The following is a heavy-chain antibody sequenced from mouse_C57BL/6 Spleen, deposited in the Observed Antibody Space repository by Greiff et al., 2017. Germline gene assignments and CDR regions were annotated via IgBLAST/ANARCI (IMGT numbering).Heavy chain of an antibody. J-gene: IGHJ3*01. D-gene: IGHD2-3*01. V-gene: IGHV1-15*01. CDR2: IDPETGGT. CDR3: TRDGPPFAY. CDR1: GYTFTDYE. Sequence: VKLVESGAELVRPGASVTLSCKASGYTFTDYEMHWVKQTPVHGLEWIGAIDPETGGTAYNQKFKGKAILTADKSSSTAYMELRSLTSEDSAVYYCTRDGPPFAYWGQGTLVTVSA.